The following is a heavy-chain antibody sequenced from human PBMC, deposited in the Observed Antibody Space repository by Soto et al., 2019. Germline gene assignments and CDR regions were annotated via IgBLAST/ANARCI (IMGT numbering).Heavy chain of an antibody. CDR2: ISNEGSNT. CDR1: GFTFDTYG. D-gene: IGHD1-1*01. J-gene: IGHJ6*02. CDR3: ARVTPGNNLYYFSGLDV. Sequence: QVHLVESGGDVVQPGRSLRLSCVASGFTFDTYGIHWVRQAPGKGLQWVALISNEGSNTYYADSVRGRFTISRDNSKNTVYLQVNALRPEDTGVYYCARVTPGNNLYYFSGLDVWGQGTSVTVSS. V-gene: IGHV3-30*01.